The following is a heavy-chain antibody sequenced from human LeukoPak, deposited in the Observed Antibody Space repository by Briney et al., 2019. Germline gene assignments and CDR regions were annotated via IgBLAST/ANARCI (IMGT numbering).Heavy chain of an antibody. CDR2: ISGSGGST. Sequence: PGGSLRLSCAASGFTFSDHYMDWVRQAPGKGLEWVSAISGSGGSTYYADSVKGRFTISRDNSKNTLYLQMNSLRAEDTAVYYCAKDRGDSSGYFNWFDPWGQGTLVTVSS. D-gene: IGHD3-22*01. J-gene: IGHJ5*02. CDR1: GFTFSDHY. V-gene: IGHV3-23*01. CDR3: AKDRGDSSGYFNWFDP.